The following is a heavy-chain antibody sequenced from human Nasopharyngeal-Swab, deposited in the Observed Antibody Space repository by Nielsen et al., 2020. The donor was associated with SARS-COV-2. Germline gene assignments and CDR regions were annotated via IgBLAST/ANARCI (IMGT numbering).Heavy chain of an antibody. V-gene: IGHV4-61*02. J-gene: IGHJ6*02. CDR3: ARGRWDRYYYGMDV. Sequence: SETLSLTCTVSGGSISSGSYYWSWIRQPAGKGLEWIGRIYTSGSTNYNPSLKSRVTISVGTSKNQFSLKLSSVTAADTAVYYCARGRWDRYYYGMDVWGQGTTVTVSS. D-gene: IGHD1-26*01. CDR1: GGSISSGSYY. CDR2: IYTSGST.